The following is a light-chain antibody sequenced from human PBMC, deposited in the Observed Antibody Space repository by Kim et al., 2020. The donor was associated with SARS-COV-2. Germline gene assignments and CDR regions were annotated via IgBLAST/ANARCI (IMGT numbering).Light chain of an antibody. CDR3: QQYGSSPRT. Sequence: EIVLTQSPDTLSLSPGDRASLSCRASQSVSSGNLAWYHRNPGQAPRLLIYGASSRATGIPDRFNGSGSGTDFTLTISRLEPEDFAVYYCQQYGSSPRTFGQGTKLEI. CDR1: QSVSSGN. V-gene: IGKV3-20*01. CDR2: GAS. J-gene: IGKJ2*01.